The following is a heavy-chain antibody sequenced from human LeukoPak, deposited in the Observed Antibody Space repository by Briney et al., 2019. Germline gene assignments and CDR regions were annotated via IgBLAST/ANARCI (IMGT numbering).Heavy chain of an antibody. V-gene: IGHV1-24*01. D-gene: IGHD6-6*01. Sequence: ASVKVSCKVSGYTPTELSMHWVRQAPGKGLEWMGGFDPEDGETIYAQKFQGRVTMTEDTSTDTAYMELSSLRSEDTAVYYCASATIATRRAFDIWGQGTLVTVSS. CDR3: ASATIATRRAFDI. J-gene: IGHJ3*02. CDR2: FDPEDGET. CDR1: GYTPTELS.